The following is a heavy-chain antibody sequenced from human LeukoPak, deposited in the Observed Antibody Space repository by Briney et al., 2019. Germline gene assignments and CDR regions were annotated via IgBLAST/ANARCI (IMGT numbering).Heavy chain of an antibody. V-gene: IGHV4-61*02. J-gene: IGHJ6*03. D-gene: IGHD3-10*01. CDR1: GGSISSGGNY. Sequence: SQTLSLTRAVSGGSISSGGNYWSWIRQPAGKGLEYNGRIYASGSTNYNPSLKSRVTISVDTSKNQFSLKLSSVTAADTAVYYCARLYYHSLYYYYYMDVWGKGTTVTISS. CDR3: ARLYYHSLYYYYYMDV. CDR2: IYASGST.